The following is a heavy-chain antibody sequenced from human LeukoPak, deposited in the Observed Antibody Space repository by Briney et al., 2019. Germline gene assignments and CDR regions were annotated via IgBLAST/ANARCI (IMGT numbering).Heavy chain of an antibody. J-gene: IGHJ3*02. D-gene: IGHD2-2*02. Sequence: GRSLRLSCAASGFTFDDYAMHWVRQAPGKGMEWVSGISWNSGSIGYADSVKGRFTISRDNAKNSLYLQMNSLRAEDTALYYCAKDMSHCSSTSCYTGRAFDIWGQGTMVTVSS. CDR3: AKDMSHCSSTSCYTGRAFDI. CDR2: ISWNSGSI. V-gene: IGHV3-9*01. CDR1: GFTFDDYA.